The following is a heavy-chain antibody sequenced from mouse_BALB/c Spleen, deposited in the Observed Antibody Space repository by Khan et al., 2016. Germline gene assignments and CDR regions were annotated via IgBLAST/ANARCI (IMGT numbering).Heavy chain of an antibody. J-gene: IGHJ2*01. Sequence: QVQLQQSGAELVKAGASVKMSCKASGYTFTSYWMHWVKQRLGQGLEWFAETNPTNGRTYYNEQFKSKATLTVDKSSSTAYMLLSGPTFEDSAVYYSARIKKIVATYFDYWGQGTTLTVSS. V-gene: IGHV1S81*02. CDR2: TNPTNGRT. CDR1: GYTFTSYW. D-gene: IGHD1-1*01. CDR3: ARIKKIVATYFDY.